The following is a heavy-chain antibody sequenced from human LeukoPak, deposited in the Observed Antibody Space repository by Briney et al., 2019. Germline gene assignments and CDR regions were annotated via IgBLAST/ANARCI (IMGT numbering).Heavy chain of an antibody. CDR3: ARSLPFDY. D-gene: IGHD1-26*01. Sequence: GGSLRLSCAASGFTFSDYYMSWIRQAPGKGLEWISCIGSSTSSIFYADSVRGRFTISRDNAKNSLYLQMNSLRDEDTAVYYCARSLPFDYWGQGTLVTVSS. V-gene: IGHV3-11*04. CDR2: IGSSTSSI. J-gene: IGHJ4*02. CDR1: GFTFSDYY.